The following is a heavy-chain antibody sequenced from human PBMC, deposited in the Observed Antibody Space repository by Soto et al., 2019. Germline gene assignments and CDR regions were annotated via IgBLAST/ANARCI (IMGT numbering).Heavy chain of an antibody. CDR3: TAGSQGDI. CDR2: IVVPNGDT. J-gene: IGHJ3*02. Sequence: QMQLVQSGPEVKKPGTSLRVSCKASGFPFSTSAVQWVRQTRGQRLERIGCIVVPNGDTNYAQMFXEXVXXTRDMSTSTSYMELGSLTSEDTAVYYCTAGSQGDIWGQGTVVTVSS. D-gene: IGHD5-12*01. V-gene: IGHV1-58*01. CDR1: GFPFSTSA.